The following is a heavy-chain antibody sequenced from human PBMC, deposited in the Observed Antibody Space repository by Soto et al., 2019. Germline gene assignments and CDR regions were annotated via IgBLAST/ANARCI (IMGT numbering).Heavy chain of an antibody. CDR3: AKDSFPMVYAMTYYYYGMDV. Sequence: PGGLLRLAYAASEGHFSNYARNGVRHAPGKWRAWVSIIGGIGQYTFYADSVKGRFTISRDNSKNTLYLQMNSLRAEDTAVYYCAKDSFPMVYAMTYYYYGMDVWVQGTTVTVSS. CDR1: EGHFSNYA. D-gene: IGHD2-8*01. CDR2: IGGIGQYT. V-gene: IGHV3-23*01. J-gene: IGHJ6*02.